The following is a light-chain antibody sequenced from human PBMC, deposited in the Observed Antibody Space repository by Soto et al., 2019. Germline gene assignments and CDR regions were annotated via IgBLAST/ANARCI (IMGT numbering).Light chain of an antibody. CDR2: GAS. J-gene: IGKJ1*01. CDR3: QQYGRATVT. Sequence: EIVLTQCPGRLSLSPGEGATLSCKARHSFXSSNLGWHLQKPGQSPGLRTDGASSMATGSPDRXSGSGSATDFTLTISRMEPEDFAVYYCQQYGRATVTFGQGTKVDIK. V-gene: IGKV3-20*01. CDR1: HSFXSSN.